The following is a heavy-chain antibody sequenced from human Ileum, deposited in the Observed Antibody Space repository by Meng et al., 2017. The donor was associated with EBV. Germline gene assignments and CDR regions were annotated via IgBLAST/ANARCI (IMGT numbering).Heavy chain of an antibody. D-gene: IGHD6-19*01. CDR3: ETGVADFEY. J-gene: IGHJ4*02. CDR2: MNTNNATT. CDR1: GYTLTSYD. Sequence: QVGSVLFSAEVKRPVASVKDAWKASGYTLTSYDHNSVREGTGKGLEWMGWMNTNNATTGNANKIQGSATMNRNISKSTAYMDLGSVRYEDTAVYYCETGVADFEYWGQGTLVTVSS. V-gene: IGHV1-8*01.